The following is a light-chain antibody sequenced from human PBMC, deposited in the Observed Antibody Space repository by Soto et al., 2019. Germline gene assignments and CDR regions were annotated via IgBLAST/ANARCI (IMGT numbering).Light chain of an antibody. Sequence: QYALTQPASVSGSPGQSITISCTGTSSYVGGYNYVSWYQHHPGKAPKIMIYEVTHRPSGVPDRFSGSKSGNTASLTISGLQEEDEADYYCGSYTSGNTLVFGGGTKLTVL. J-gene: IGLJ2*01. CDR3: GSYTSGNTLV. CDR2: EVT. CDR1: SSYVGGYNY. V-gene: IGLV2-14*01.